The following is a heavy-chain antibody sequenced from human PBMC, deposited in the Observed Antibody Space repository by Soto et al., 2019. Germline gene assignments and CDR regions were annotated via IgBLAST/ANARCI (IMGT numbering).Heavy chain of an antibody. Sequence: ASVKVSCKASGYTFSSYGISWVRQAPGQGLEWMGWISAYNGNTNYAQKLQGRVTMTTDTSTSTAYMELRSLRSDDTAVYYCARGSSIVGATALDYWGQGTLVTVSS. CDR3: ARGSSIVGATALDY. D-gene: IGHD1-26*01. V-gene: IGHV1-18*01. J-gene: IGHJ4*02. CDR2: ISAYNGNT. CDR1: GYTFSSYG.